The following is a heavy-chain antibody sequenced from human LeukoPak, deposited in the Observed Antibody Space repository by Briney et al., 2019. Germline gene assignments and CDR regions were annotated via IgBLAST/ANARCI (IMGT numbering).Heavy chain of an antibody. D-gene: IGHD2-15*01. Sequence: GGSLRLSCAASGFTFSSSAMSWVRQAPGKGLEWVAAISDTGRLSYCADSVNGRFTISRDNSKNTLSLQMNSLRAADTAVYYCARRVVYYFDYWGQGTLVTVSS. J-gene: IGHJ4*02. V-gene: IGHV3-23*01. CDR2: ISDTGRLS. CDR1: GFTFSSSA. CDR3: ARRVVYYFDY.